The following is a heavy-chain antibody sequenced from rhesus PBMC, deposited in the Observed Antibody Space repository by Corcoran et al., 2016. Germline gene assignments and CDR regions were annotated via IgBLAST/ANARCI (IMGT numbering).Heavy chain of an antibody. J-gene: IGHJ4*01. Sequence: QVQLQESGPGLVKPSETLSLTCAVSGFSISSGYFWGWIRQPPGKGLGYIAYYSGNSGRTSYHPSLKSRVTISNDTSKNQFSLKLTSVTAADTAVYFCARQGVAVGFDYWGQGVLVTVSS. CDR3: ARQGVAVGFDY. D-gene: IGHD6-13*01. CDR2: YSGNSGRT. V-gene: IGHV4-99*01. CDR1: GFSISSGYF.